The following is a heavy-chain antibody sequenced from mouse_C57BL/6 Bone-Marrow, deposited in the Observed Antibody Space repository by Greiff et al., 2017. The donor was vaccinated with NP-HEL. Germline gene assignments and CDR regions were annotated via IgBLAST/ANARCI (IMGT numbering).Heavy chain of an antibody. D-gene: IGHD2-1*01. CDR3: ARSYGNYDYYAMDY. Sequence: DVKLVESGGGLVKPGGSLKLSCAASGFTFSSYAMSWVRQTPEKRLEWVATISDGGSYTYYPDNVKGRFTISRDNAKNNLYLQMSHLKSEDTAMYYCARSYGNYDYYAMDYWGQGTSVTVSS. V-gene: IGHV5-4*03. J-gene: IGHJ4*01. CDR1: GFTFSSYA. CDR2: ISDGGSYT.